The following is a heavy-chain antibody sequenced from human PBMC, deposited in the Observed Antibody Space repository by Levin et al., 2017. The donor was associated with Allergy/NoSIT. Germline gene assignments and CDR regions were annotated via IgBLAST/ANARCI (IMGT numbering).Heavy chain of an antibody. CDR2: ITDSGDDT. CDR1: GFAFSSFA. CDR3: AKGSRASRPYYFDS. V-gene: IGHV3-23*01. J-gene: IGHJ4*02. Sequence: GESLKISCSASGFAFSSFAMSWVRQAPGKVPEWFSAITDSGDDTYYADSVKGRFTISRDNSKNTLYLQMNSLRADDTAIYYCAKGSRASRPYYFDSWGLGTLVTVSS. D-gene: IGHD1-26*01.